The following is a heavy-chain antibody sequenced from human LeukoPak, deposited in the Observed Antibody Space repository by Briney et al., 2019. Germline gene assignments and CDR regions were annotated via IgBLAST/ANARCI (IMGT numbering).Heavy chain of an antibody. CDR2: ISSSSSYT. CDR1: GFTFSDYY. Sequence: GGSLRLSCAASGFTFSDYYMSWIPQAPGKGLEWVSYISSSSSYTNYADSVKGRFTISRDNAKNSLYLQMNSLRAEDTAVYYCARARGRSSHHDYWGQGTLVTVSS. D-gene: IGHD6-13*01. J-gene: IGHJ4*02. V-gene: IGHV3-11*05. CDR3: ARARGRSSHHDY.